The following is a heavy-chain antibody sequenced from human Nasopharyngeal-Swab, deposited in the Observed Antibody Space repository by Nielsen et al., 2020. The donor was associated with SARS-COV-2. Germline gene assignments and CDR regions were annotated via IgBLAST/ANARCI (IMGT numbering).Heavy chain of an antibody. D-gene: IGHD2-2*01. CDR1: GFSTTTYG. CDR3: AKGSPGQCSSVTCTGAMYFDH. Sequence: GGSLRLSCAASGFSTTTYGVSWVRQAPGKGLEWVSSISAGGSTYHADPEKGRFTISRDNSKNSLYLQLNRLRDEDTAVYYCAKGSPGQCSSVTCTGAMYFDHWGQGTLVTVSS. CDR2: ISAGGST. V-gene: IGHV3-23*01. J-gene: IGHJ4*02.